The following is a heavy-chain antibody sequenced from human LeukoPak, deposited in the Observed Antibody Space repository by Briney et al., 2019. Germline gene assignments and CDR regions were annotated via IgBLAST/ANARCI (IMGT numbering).Heavy chain of an antibody. V-gene: IGHV3-33*08. CDR3: ARDRNYYDSSGYHPALVY. J-gene: IGHJ4*02. Sequence: GGSLRLSCAASGFTFSSYAMHWVRQAPGKGLEWVAVIWYDGSNKYYADSVKGRFTISRDNSKNTLYLQMNSLRAEDTAVYYCARDRNYYDSSGYHPALVYWGQGTLVTVSS. CDR1: GFTFSSYA. D-gene: IGHD3-22*01. CDR2: IWYDGSNK.